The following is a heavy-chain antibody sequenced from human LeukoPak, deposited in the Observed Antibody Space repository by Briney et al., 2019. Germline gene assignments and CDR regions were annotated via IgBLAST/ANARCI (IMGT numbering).Heavy chain of an antibody. Sequence: PSETLSLTCTVSGGSISSSSYYWGWIRQPPGKGLEWIGSIYHSGSTNYNPSLKSRVTISVDTSKNQFSLKLSSVTAADTAVYYCARDGSGYQLLYPMTAYYYYYMDVWGKGTTVTVSS. CDR1: GGSISSSSYY. J-gene: IGHJ6*03. CDR3: ARDGSGYQLLYPMTAYYYYYMDV. V-gene: IGHV4-39*07. CDR2: IYHSGST. D-gene: IGHD2-2*02.